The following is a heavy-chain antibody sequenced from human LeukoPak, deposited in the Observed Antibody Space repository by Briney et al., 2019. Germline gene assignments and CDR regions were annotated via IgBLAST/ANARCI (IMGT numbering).Heavy chain of an antibody. Sequence: SETLSLTCTVSGYCISSGYYWGWIRQSPGKGLDSIGSIYHSGSTYSNPSLKSRVTISVDTSKNQFSLKLSSVTAADTAVYYCARQGYSYDYGYYYYMDVWDKGTTVTISS. CDR3: ARQGYSYDYGYYYYMDV. CDR2: IYHSGST. J-gene: IGHJ6*03. V-gene: IGHV4-38-2*02. CDR1: GYCISSGYY. D-gene: IGHD5-18*01.